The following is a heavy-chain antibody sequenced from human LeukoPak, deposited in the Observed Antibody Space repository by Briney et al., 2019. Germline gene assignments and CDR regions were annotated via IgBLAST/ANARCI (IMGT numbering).Heavy chain of an antibody. J-gene: IGHJ4*02. Sequence: GGSLRLSCLTSGFTFTTSYMVWVRQAPGKGLEWAAGMNPDGTTVYYVDSVKGRLTVSRDNAKNSLYLQMNNLRVEDTAVYYCARGGLYSSSSSDYWGQGTLVTVSS. D-gene: IGHD6-6*01. CDR1: GFTFTTSY. CDR3: ARGGLYSSSSSDY. CDR2: MNPDGTTV. V-gene: IGHV3-7*01.